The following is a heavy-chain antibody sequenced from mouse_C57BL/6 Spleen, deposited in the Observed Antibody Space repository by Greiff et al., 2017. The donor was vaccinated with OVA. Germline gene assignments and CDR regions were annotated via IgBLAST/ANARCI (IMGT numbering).Heavy chain of an antibody. V-gene: IGHV1-53*01. J-gene: IGHJ2*01. CDR3: ARERLASDYFDY. CDR1: GYTFTSYW. D-gene: IGHD1-1*01. Sequence: QVQLQQPGTELVKPGASVKLSCKASGYTFTSYWMHWVKQRPGQGLEWIGNINPSNGGTNYNEKFKSKATLTVDKSSSTAYMQLSSLTSEDSAVYDCARERLASDYFDYWGQGTTLTVSS. CDR2: INPSNGGT.